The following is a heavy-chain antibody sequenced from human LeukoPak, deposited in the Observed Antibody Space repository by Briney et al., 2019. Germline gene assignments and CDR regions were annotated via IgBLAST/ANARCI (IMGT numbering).Heavy chain of an antibody. V-gene: IGHV3-9*01. J-gene: IGHJ3*02. Sequence: PGRSLRLSCAASGFTFDDYAMHWVRQAPGKGLEWVSGISWNSGSIGYADSVKGRFTISRDNAKNSLYLQMNSLRAEDTALYYCAKNRIPMAFDIWGQGTMVTVSS. CDR2: ISWNSGSI. CDR1: GFTFDDYA. D-gene: IGHD1-14*01. CDR3: AKNRIPMAFDI.